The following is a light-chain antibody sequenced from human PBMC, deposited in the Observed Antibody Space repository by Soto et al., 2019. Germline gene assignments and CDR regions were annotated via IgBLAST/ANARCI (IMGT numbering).Light chain of an antibody. Sequence: QSVLTQPPSASGTPGQRVTISCSGSSSNIGSNTVNWYRQLPGTAPKLLIYSNNQRPSGVPDRFSGSKSGASASLAISGLQSEDEADYYCAAWADSLKGPVFGGGTKLTVL. CDR1: SSNIGSNT. CDR3: AAWADSLKGPV. CDR2: SNN. J-gene: IGLJ2*01. V-gene: IGLV1-44*01.